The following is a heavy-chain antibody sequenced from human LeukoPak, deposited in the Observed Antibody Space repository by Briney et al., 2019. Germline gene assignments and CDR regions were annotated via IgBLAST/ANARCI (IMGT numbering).Heavy chain of an antibody. CDR2: IYYSGST. Sequence: SETLSLTCTVSGGSISSYYWSWIRQPPGKGLEWIGYIYYSGSTNYNPSLKSRVTISVDTSKNQFSLKLSSVTAADTAVYYCARLRGPKYSGSRSYYFDYWGQGTLVTVSS. D-gene: IGHD1-26*01. V-gene: IGHV4-59*08. CDR1: GGSISSYY. J-gene: IGHJ4*02. CDR3: ARLRGPKYSGSRSYYFDY.